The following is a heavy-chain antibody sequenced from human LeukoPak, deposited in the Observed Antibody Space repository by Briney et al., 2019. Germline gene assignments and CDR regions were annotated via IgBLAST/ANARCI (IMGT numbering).Heavy chain of an antibody. J-gene: IGHJ4*02. Sequence: PGGSLRLSCAASGFTFSNYRMNWVRQAPGKGLEWVSHITASGTAMFYADSVKGRFTISRDNAKNSLYLQMNSLRDEDTAVYYCASSGSYRFDYWGQGTLVTVSS. D-gene: IGHD1-26*01. V-gene: IGHV3-48*02. CDR3: ASSGSYRFDY. CDR1: GFTFSNYR. CDR2: ITASGTAM.